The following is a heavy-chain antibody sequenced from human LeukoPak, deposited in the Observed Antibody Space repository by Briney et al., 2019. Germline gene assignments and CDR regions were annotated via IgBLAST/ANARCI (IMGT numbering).Heavy chain of an antibody. J-gene: IGHJ5*02. V-gene: IGHV3-73*01. D-gene: IGHD1-1*01. CDR2: IRDKAYSYAT. Sequence: RPGGSLRLSCAASGFTFSGSSMHWVRQASGKGLEWVGRIRDKAYSYATAYAASVTGRFIISRDDSKNVVYLQMNSLKTEDTAVYYCTRPNDGNWFDPWGQGTLATVSS. CDR3: TRPNDGNWFDP. CDR1: GFTFSGSS.